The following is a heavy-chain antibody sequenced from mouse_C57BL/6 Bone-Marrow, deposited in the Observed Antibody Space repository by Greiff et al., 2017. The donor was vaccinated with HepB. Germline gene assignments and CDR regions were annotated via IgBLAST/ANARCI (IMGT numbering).Heavy chain of an antibody. V-gene: IGHV5-17*01. D-gene: IGHD1-1*01. Sequence: EVKLVESGGGLVKPGGSLKLPCAASGFTFSDYGMHWVRQAPEKGLEWVAYISSGSSTIYYADTVKGRFTISRDNAKNTLFLQMTSLRSEDTAMYYCAIRYYAMDYWGQGTSVTVSS. CDR1: GFTFSDYG. J-gene: IGHJ4*01. CDR3: AIRYYAMDY. CDR2: ISSGSSTI.